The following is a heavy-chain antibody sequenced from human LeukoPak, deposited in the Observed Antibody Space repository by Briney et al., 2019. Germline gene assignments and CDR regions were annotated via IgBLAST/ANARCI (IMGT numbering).Heavy chain of an antibody. J-gene: IGHJ3*02. CDR2: IYYSGST. CDR3: ARHLFCSSTSCYFAFDI. D-gene: IGHD2-2*01. Sequence: SETLSLTCTVSGGSISSYYWSWIRRPPGKGLEWIGYIYYSGSTNYNPSLKSRVTISVDTSKNQFSLKLSSVTAADTAVYYCARHLFCSSTSCYFAFDIWGQGTMVTVSS. V-gene: IGHV4-59*08. CDR1: GGSISSYY.